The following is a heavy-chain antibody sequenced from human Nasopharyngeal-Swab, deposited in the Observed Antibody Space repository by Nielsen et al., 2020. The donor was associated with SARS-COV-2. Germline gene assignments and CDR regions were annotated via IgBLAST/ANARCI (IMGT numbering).Heavy chain of an antibody. V-gene: IGHV3-23*03. J-gene: IGHJ4*02. Sequence: GGSLRLSCAASGSTFSGYAMTWVRQAPGKGLEWVSTFYSGGSSTFYAEPVKGRFTISRDNAKNTLYLQMNSLRVEDTAEYYCALSRDYGTFNYLGQGTLVTVSS. CDR2: FYSGGSST. D-gene: IGHD4-17*01. CDR3: ALSRDYGTFNY. CDR1: GSTFSGYA.